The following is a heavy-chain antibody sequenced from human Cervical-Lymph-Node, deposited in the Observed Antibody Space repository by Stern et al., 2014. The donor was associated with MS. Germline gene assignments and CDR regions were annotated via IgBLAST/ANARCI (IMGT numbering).Heavy chain of an antibody. CDR1: GFTFGDYA. J-gene: IGHJ4*02. V-gene: IGHV3-49*03. D-gene: IGHD4-17*01. CDR3: SKVYGDYVPYYFDY. Sequence: EMQLVESGGGLVQPGRSLRLSCTTSGFTFGDYAMSWFRQAPGKGLEWVGFIRSKAYGGTTEYAASVKGRFTISRDDSKSIAYLQMNSLKTEDTAVYYCSKVYGDYVPYYFDYWGQGTLVTVSS. CDR2: IRSKAYGGTT.